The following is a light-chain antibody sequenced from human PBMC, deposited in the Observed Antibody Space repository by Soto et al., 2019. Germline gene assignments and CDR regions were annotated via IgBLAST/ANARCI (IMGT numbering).Light chain of an antibody. CDR2: LGS. J-gene: IGKJ1*01. CDR3: MQGVQTPPT. Sequence: DIVMTQSPLSLPVTPGEPASISCRSSQGLLYSNGYNYLHWYLQKPGQSPQLLVYLGSTRASGVPDRFSGSGSGTDFTLKISRVEAEDVGVYYCMQGVQTPPTFGQGTKVEIK. V-gene: IGKV2-28*01. CDR1: QGLLYSNGYNY.